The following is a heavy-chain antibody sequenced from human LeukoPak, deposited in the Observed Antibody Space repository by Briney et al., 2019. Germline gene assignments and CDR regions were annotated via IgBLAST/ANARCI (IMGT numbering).Heavy chain of an antibody. CDR1: GYSFPNYW. V-gene: IGHV5-51*01. Sequence: GESLKISCKGSGYSFPNYWIGWVRQMPGKGLEWMGNIYPADSDTRYSPSFQGQVTISADKSVNTAYLQWSSLKASDTAMCFCARRKGDGYNSPFDFWGQGILVTVSS. CDR3: ARRKGDGYNSPFDF. D-gene: IGHD5-24*01. J-gene: IGHJ4*02. CDR2: IYPADSDT.